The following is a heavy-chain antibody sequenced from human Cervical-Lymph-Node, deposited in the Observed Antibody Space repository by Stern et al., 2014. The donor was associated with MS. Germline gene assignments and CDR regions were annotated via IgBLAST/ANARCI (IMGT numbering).Heavy chain of an antibody. J-gene: IGHJ6*02. D-gene: IGHD1-1*01. CDR3: ARTVSAWNGDLMGAAPSGYYYGMDV. Sequence: LVQPGAEVKKPGPSVKVSCMASGGPFGRNAISWVRQAPGQGLEWVGGTLPVLLTPKYSQKFQGSVIITADRSTSTVYMELTSLRSEDTAIYYCARTVSAWNGDLMGAAPSGYYYGMDVWGQGTTVTVSS. CDR1: GGPFGRNA. CDR2: TLPVLLTP. V-gene: IGHV1-69*06.